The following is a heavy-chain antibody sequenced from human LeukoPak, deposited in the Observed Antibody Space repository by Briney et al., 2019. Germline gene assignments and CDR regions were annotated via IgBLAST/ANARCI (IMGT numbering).Heavy chain of an antibody. Sequence: SETLSLTCAVYGGSFSGYYWSWIRQPPGKGLEWIGEINHSGSTNYNPSLKSRVTISVDPSKNQFSLKLSSVTAADTAVYYCATIAASWFDPWGQGTLVTVSS. CDR1: GGSFSGYY. J-gene: IGHJ5*02. D-gene: IGHD6-25*01. CDR3: ATIAASWFDP. CDR2: INHSGST. V-gene: IGHV4-34*01.